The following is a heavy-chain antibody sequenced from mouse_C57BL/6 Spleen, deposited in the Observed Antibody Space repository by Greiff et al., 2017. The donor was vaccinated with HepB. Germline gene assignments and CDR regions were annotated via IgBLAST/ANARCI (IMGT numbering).Heavy chain of an antibody. CDR2: IDPSDSYT. J-gene: IGHJ3*01. CDR3: ARSVYYSTTGFAY. V-gene: IGHV1-69*01. Sequence: VQLQQPGAELVMPGASVKLSCKASGYTFTSYWMHWVKQRPGQGLEWIGEIDPSDSYTNYNQKFKGKSTLTVDKSSSTAYMQLSSLTSEDSAVYYCARSVYYSTTGFAYWGQGTLVTVSA. CDR1: GYTFTSYW. D-gene: IGHD2-5*01.